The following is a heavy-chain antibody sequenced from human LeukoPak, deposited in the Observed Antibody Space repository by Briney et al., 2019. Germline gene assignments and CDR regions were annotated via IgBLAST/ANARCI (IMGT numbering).Heavy chain of an antibody. Sequence: PGRSLRLSCAASGFTFSSYAMHWVPQAPGKGLEGVAVISYDGSNKYYADSVKGRFTISRDNSKNTLYLQMNSLRAEDTAVYYCARDLIAVAGTSYWGQGTLVTVSS. CDR2: ISYDGSNK. CDR3: ARDLIAVAGTSY. D-gene: IGHD6-19*01. V-gene: IGHV3-30-3*01. CDR1: GFTFSSYA. J-gene: IGHJ4*02.